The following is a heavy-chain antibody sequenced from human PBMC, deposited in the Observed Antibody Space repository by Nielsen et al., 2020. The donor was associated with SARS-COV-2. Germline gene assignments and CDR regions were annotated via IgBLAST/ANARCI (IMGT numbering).Heavy chain of an antibody. J-gene: IGHJ3*02. V-gene: IGHV4-59*01. CDR1: GGAISRNY. CDR3: ARGVVATIRSAFDI. CDR2: IYYSGST. D-gene: IGHD1-26*01. Sequence: SETLSLTCTVSGGAISRNYWSWIRQPTGKGLEWIGYIYYSGSTNYTPSLKSRVTISVDTSKNQFSLKLSSVTAADTAVYYCARGVVATIRSAFDIWGQGTMVTVSS.